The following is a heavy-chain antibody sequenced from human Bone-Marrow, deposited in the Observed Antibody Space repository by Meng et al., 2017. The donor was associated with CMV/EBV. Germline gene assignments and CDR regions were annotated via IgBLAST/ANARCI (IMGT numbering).Heavy chain of an antibody. CDR2: IRYDGSNK. CDR1: GFTFSSYG. V-gene: IGHV3-30*02. D-gene: IGHD1-26*01. Sequence: GESLKISCAASGFTFSSYGMHWVRQAPGKGLEWVAFIRYDGSNKYYADSVKGRFTISRDNSKNTLYLQMNSLRAEDTAVYYCARDGYSGSYWGYLDYWGQGTLVTVSS. J-gene: IGHJ4*02. CDR3: ARDGYSGSYWGYLDY.